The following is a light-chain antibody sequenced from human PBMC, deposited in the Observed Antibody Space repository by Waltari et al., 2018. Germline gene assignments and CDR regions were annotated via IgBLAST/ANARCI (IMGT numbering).Light chain of an antibody. CDR2: EDN. CDR1: SDNIANNY. CDR3: QSYYAYDVI. Sequence: NFMLTQPHSVSESAGKTVIISCTGSSDNIANNYVQWYQHRPGSAPVTLIYEDNQRASGVPDRFSGSIDSSSNAASLTISGRRTEYEAYYFCQSYYAYDVIFGGGTKLTVL. V-gene: IGLV6-57*02. J-gene: IGLJ2*01.